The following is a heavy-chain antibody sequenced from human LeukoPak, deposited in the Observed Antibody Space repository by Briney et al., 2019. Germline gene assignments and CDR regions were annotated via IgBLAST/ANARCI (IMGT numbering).Heavy chain of an antibody. CDR1: GGSFSGYY. V-gene: IGHV4-34*01. CDR2: INHSGST. CDR3: ARDGTGYYYDSSGQGEGFDP. Sequence: PSETLSLTCAVYGGSFSGYYWSWIRQPPGKGLEWIGEINHSGSTNCNPSLKSRVTISVDTSKNQFSLKLGSVTAADTAVYYCARDGTGYYYDSSGQGEGFDPWGQGTLVTVSS. J-gene: IGHJ5*02. D-gene: IGHD3-22*01.